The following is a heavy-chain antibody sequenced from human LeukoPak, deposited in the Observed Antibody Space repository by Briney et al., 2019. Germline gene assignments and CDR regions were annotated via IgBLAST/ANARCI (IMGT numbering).Heavy chain of an antibody. D-gene: IGHD4-23*01. CDR3: ATTYGGNSADY. CDR1: GGSISSSSYY. J-gene: IGHJ4*02. V-gene: IGHV4-39*01. Sequence: PSETLSLICTVSGGSISSSSYYWGWIRQPPGKGLEWIGSIYYSGSTYYNPSLKSRVTISVDTSKNQFSLKLSSVTAADTAVYYCATTYGGNSADYWGQGTLVTVSS. CDR2: IYYSGST.